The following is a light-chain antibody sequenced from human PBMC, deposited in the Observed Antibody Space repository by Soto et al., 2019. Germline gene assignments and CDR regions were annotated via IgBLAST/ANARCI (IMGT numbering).Light chain of an antibody. CDR2: AAS. J-gene: IGKJ1*01. V-gene: IGKV1-27*01. CDR1: QGFSNY. Sequence: DIQMTQSPSSLSASVGDRVTITCRASQGFSNYLAWYQQKPGKVPKLLIYAASSLQSGVPSRFSGSGSGTDFTLTITSLQPEDVATYYCQKYNGARWTFGQATKVEIK. CDR3: QKYNGARWT.